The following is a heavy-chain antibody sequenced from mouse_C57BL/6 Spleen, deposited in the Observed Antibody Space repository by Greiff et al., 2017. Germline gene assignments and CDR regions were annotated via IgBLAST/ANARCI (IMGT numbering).Heavy chain of an antibody. CDR1: GYAFSSSW. CDR3: ARNITTVNYFDY. D-gene: IGHD1-1*01. J-gene: IGHJ2*01. V-gene: IGHV1-82*01. Sequence: VQLQQSGPELVKPGASVKISCKASGYAFSSSWMNWVKQRPGKGLEWIGRIYPGDGDTNYNGKFKGKATLTADKSSSTAYLQLSSLTSEDSAVYFCARNITTVNYFDYWGQGTTLTVSS. CDR2: IYPGDGDT.